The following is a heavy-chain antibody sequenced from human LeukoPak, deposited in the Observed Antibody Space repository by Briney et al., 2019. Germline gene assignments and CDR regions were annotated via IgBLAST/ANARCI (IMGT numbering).Heavy chain of an antibody. J-gene: IGHJ4*02. CDR2: IYHSGNT. D-gene: IGHD4-17*01. V-gene: IGHV4/OR15-8*02. Sequence: PSETLSLTRAVSGGSISSSNLWTWVRQPPGMGLEWIGDIYHSGNTNYNPSLKSRVTISIDKSKNQFSLNLNSVTAADTAVYYCARNDYGEFYWGQGTLVTVSS. CDR1: GGSISSSNL. CDR3: ARNDYGEFY.